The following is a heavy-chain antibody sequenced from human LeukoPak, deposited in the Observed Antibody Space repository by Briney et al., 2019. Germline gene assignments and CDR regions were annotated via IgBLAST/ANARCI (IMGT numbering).Heavy chain of an antibody. V-gene: IGHV4-34*01. J-gene: IGHJ6*02. D-gene: IGHD3-16*01. CDR1: GGSFSGYY. Sequence: SETLSLTCAVYGGSFSGYYWSWIRQPPGRGLEWIGEISQSGSTNYNPSLKSRITMSVDTSKNQFSLQLRSMTAADTAVYFCARATDDEFYLYYGMDVWGQGTTVTVSS. CDR2: ISQSGST. CDR3: ARATDDEFYLYYGMDV.